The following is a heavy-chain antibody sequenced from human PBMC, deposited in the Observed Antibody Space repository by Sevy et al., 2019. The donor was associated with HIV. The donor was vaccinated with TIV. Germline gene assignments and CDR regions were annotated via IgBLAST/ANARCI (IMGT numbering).Heavy chain of an antibody. CDR2: ISSSSSYI. CDR1: GFTFSSYS. V-gene: IGHV3-21*01. Sequence: GGSLRLSCAASGFTFSSYSMNWVRQAPGKGLEWVSSISSSSSYIYYTDSVKGRFTISRDNAKNSLYLQMNSLRAEDTAVYYCARDLTASGSYDYWGQGTLVTVSS. CDR3: ARDLTASGSYDY. J-gene: IGHJ4*02. D-gene: IGHD1-26*01.